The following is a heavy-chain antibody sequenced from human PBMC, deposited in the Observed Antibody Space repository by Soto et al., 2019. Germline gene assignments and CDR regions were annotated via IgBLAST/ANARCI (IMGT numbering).Heavy chain of an antibody. D-gene: IGHD3-16*01. V-gene: IGHV1-69*01. Sequence: QVQLVQSGAEVKKPGSSVNVSCKASGGTFSSYTFSWVRQAPGQGLEWMGGIVPLFGTTNDAKIFQGRVTISADESTSTVYMELSSLRSEDSAMYYCARDGDVTSTPPRGAFDIWGQGTVITVSS. CDR3: ARDGDVTSTPPRGAFDI. CDR1: GGTFSSYT. CDR2: IVPLFGTT. J-gene: IGHJ3*02.